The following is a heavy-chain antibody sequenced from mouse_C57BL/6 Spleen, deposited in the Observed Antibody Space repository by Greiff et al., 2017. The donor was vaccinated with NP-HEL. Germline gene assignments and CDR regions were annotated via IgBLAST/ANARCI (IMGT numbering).Heavy chain of an antibody. CDR2: IYPGDGDT. D-gene: IGHD1-1*01. Sequence: VKLMESGPELVKPGASVKISCKASGYAFSSSWMNWVKQRPGKGLEWIGRIYPGDGDTNYNGKFKGKATLTADKSSSTAYMQLSSLTSEDSAVYFCAKNYYGSLDYWGQGTTLTVSS. V-gene: IGHV1-82*01. CDR3: AKNYYGSLDY. CDR1: GYAFSSSW. J-gene: IGHJ2*01.